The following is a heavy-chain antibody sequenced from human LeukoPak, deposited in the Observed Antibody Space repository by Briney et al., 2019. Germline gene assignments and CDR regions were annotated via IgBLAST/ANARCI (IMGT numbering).Heavy chain of an antibody. J-gene: IGHJ5*02. CDR2: ISDSGHTT. CDR3: ARKELEGSWFDP. Sequence: TGGSLRLSCAASGFTLSPYAMNWVRQAPGKGLEWIAFISDSGHTTYNADSVKGRFTISRDNAKNSVLLQMNSRRDEDTAVYYCARKELEGSWFDPWGQGTLVTVTS. V-gene: IGHV3-48*02. CDR1: GFTLSPYA. D-gene: IGHD3-3*01.